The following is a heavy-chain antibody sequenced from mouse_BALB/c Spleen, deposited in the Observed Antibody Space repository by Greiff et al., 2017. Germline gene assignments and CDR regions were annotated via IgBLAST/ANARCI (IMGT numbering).Heavy chain of an antibody. CDR3: ARQGGWDYFDY. Sequence: EVKLMESGGDLVKPGGSLKLSCAASGFTFSSYGMSWVRQTPDKRLEWVATISSGGSYTYYPDSVKGRFTISRDNAKNTLYLQMSSLKSEDTAMYYCARQGGWDYFDYWGQGTTLTVSS. D-gene: IGHD3-3*01. CDR1: GFTFSSYG. V-gene: IGHV5-6*01. CDR2: ISSGGSYT. J-gene: IGHJ2*01.